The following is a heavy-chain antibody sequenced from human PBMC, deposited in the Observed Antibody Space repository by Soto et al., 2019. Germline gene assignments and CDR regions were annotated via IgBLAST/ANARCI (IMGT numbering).Heavy chain of an antibody. CDR1: GGSINSYY. V-gene: IGHV4-59*01. J-gene: IGHJ4*02. D-gene: IGHD3-9*01. CDR3: ARGGYDILTGYYPFDY. Sequence: PSETLSLTCTVSGGSINSYYWSWIRQPPGKGLEWIGYIYYSGSTNYNPSLKSRVTISVDTSKNQFSLELSSVTAADTAVYYCARGGYDILTGYYPFDYWGQGTLVTVSS. CDR2: IYYSGST.